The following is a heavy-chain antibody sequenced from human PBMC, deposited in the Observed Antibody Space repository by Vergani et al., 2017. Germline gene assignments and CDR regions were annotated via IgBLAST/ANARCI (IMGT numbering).Heavy chain of an antibody. CDR1: GGSISSGGYY. Sequence: QVQLQESGPGLVKPSQTLSLTCTVSGGSISSGGYYWSWIRQHPGKGLEWIGYIYYSGSTYYNPSLKSLVTISVDTSKNQFSLKLSSVTAADTAVYYCARGVVGSSWVSPLRGGYYFDYWGQGTLVTVSS. CDR2: IYYSGST. D-gene: IGHD6-13*01. V-gene: IGHV4-31*01. CDR3: ARGVVGSSWVSPLRGGYYFDY. J-gene: IGHJ4*02.